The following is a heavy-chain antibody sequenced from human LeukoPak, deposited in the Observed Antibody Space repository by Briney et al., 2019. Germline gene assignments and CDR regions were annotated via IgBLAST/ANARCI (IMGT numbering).Heavy chain of an antibody. J-gene: IGHJ4*02. V-gene: IGHV3-43*01. Sequence: GGSLRLSCATSGFNFDRYTIHWVRKAPGKGLEWVSLAGWAGGTTFYSDSVRGRFTISRDSGRKSVYLQMNSLTTDDTAFYFCAKELDTMFFDYWGQGALVTVSS. CDR3: AKELDTMFFDY. D-gene: IGHD3-10*02. CDR2: AGWAGGTT. CDR1: GFNFDRYT.